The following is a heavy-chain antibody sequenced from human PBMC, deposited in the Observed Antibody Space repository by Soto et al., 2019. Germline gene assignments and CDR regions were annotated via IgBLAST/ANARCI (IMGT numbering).Heavy chain of an antibody. CDR3: ARGGSFGHYGMAV. J-gene: IGHJ6*04. CDR1: GGSISSGGYS. V-gene: IGHV4-30-2*01. D-gene: IGHD2-15*01. CDR2: IYHSGST. Sequence: SETLSLTCVVSGGSISSGGYSWSWIRQPPGKGLEWIGYIYHSGSTYYNPSLKSRVTISVDRSKNQFSLKLSSVTAADTAVYYCARGGSFGHYGMAVWGKGTTVTISS.